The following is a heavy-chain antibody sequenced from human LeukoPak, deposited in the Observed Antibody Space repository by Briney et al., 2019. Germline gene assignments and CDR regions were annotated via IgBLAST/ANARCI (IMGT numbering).Heavy chain of an antibody. J-gene: IGHJ4*02. CDR3: ARLGGSSRFDY. Sequence: SVKVSCKASGGTFSSYAISWVRQAPGQVLERMGGIIPIFGTANYAQKFQGRVTITADKSTSTAYMELSSLRSEDTAVYYCARLGGSSRFDYWGQGTLVTVSS. V-gene: IGHV1-69*06. CDR1: GGTFSSYA. D-gene: IGHD6-6*01. CDR2: IIPIFGTA.